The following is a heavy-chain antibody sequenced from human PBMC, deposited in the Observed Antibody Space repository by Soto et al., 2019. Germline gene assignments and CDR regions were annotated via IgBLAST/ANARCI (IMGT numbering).Heavy chain of an antibody. CDR2: INADGSTT. Sequence: EVPLVESGGGLVQPGVSLRLSCAASGFTFSTYWMHWVRQAPGKGLVWVSRINADGSTTTYADSVKGRFTISRDNAKNTLYLQMNSLRPEDTAVYFCATVATHSYNWIDPWGQGTLVTISS. J-gene: IGHJ5*02. D-gene: IGHD3-3*02. CDR3: ATVATHSYNWIDP. V-gene: IGHV3-74*01. CDR1: GFTFSTYW.